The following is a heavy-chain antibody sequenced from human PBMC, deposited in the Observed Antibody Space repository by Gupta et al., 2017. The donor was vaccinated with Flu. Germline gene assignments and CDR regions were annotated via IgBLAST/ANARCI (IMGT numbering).Heavy chain of an antibody. CDR1: STYG. J-gene: IGHJ4*02. CDR3: ARDLGTGSGYGLDY. Sequence: STYGMHWVRQAPGKGLEWVAVIWYDGSTKYYIDSVKGRFTISRDNSKNMLYLQMNSLRAEDTALYYCARDLGTGSGYGLDYWGQGTLVTVSS. V-gene: IGHV3-33*01. CDR2: IWYDGSTK. D-gene: IGHD3-3*01.